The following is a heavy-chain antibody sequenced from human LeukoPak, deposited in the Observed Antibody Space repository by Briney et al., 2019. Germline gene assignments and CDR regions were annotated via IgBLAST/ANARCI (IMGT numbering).Heavy chain of an antibody. D-gene: IGHD4-17*01. V-gene: IGHV3-72*01. Sequence: GGSLRLSCAASGFTFGDHYMDWVRQAPGKGLEWVARIRTKPKGYSTDYAASLKGRFTVSRDDSGNSLFLQMNSLNSEDTALYYCTRAKEDGDHSDYWGQGTLVTVSS. CDR1: GFTFGDHY. CDR2: IRTKPKGYST. J-gene: IGHJ4*02. CDR3: TRAKEDGDHSDY.